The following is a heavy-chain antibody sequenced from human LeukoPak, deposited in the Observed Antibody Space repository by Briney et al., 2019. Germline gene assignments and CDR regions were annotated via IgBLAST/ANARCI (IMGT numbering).Heavy chain of an antibody. CDR2: INPNSGGT. CDR1: GYTFTGYY. J-gene: IGHJ4*02. Sequence: ASVKVSCKASGYTFTGYYMHWVRQAPGQGLEWMGWINPNSGGTNYAQKFQGRVTMTRDTSISTAYMELSRLSSDDTAVYYCARSETWIQLWSESYYFDYWGQGTLVTVSS. D-gene: IGHD5-18*01. V-gene: IGHV1-2*02. CDR3: ARSETWIQLWSESYYFDY.